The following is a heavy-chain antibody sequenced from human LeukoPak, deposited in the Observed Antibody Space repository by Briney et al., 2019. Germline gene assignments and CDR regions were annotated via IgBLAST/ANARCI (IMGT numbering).Heavy chain of an antibody. Sequence: PGGSLRLSCAASGFTFSSYSMNWVRQAPGKGLEWVSSISSSSSYIYYADSVKGRFTISRDNAKNSPYLQMNSLRAEDTALYYCARDLFGGSYYFDYWGQGTLVTVSS. V-gene: IGHV3-21*04. J-gene: IGHJ4*02. D-gene: IGHD1-26*01. CDR3: ARDLFGGSYYFDY. CDR2: ISSSSSYI. CDR1: GFTFSSYS.